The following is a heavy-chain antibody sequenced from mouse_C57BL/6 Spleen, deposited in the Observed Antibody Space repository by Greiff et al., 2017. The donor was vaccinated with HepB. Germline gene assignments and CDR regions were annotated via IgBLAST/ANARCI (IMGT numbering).Heavy chain of an antibody. Sequence: VQVVESGAELVKPGASVKISCKASGYAFSSYWMNWVKQRPGKGLEWIGQIYPGDGDTNYNGKFKGKATLTADKSSSTAYMQLSSLTSEDSAVYFCARIIYYYGSSYFDYWGQGTTLTVSS. CDR3: ARIIYYYGSSYFDY. CDR2: IYPGDGDT. CDR1: GYAFSSYW. J-gene: IGHJ2*01. V-gene: IGHV1-80*01. D-gene: IGHD1-1*01.